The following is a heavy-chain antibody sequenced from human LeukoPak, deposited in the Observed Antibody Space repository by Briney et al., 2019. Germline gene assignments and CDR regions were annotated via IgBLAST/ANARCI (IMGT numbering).Heavy chain of an antibody. J-gene: IGHJ6*03. CDR1: GFSFHTYG. V-gene: IGHV1-18*01. Sequence: GASVKVSCKTSGFSFHTYGITWVRQAPGQGLDWMGWISTYNGDTNYAQKFHGRVSMTTDASTNTAYLALRGLRSNDTAVYFFPSAAKGAYYFYYMDVWGKGTTVTVSS. CDR3: PSAAKGAYYFYYMDV. CDR2: ISTYNGDT. D-gene: IGHD6-13*01.